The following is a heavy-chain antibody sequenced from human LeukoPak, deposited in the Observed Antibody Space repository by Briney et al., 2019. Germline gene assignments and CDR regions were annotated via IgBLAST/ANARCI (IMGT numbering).Heavy chain of an antibody. V-gene: IGHV4-59*08. CDR3: ASSTGYYDSSGYLADY. Sequence: SETLSLTCTVSGGSISSYYWSWIRQPPGKGLEWIGYIYYSGSTNYNPSLKSRVTISVDTSKNQFSLKLSSVTAADTAVYYCASSTGYYDSSGYLADYWGQGTLVTVSS. D-gene: IGHD3-22*01. CDR1: GGSISSYY. J-gene: IGHJ4*02. CDR2: IYYSGST.